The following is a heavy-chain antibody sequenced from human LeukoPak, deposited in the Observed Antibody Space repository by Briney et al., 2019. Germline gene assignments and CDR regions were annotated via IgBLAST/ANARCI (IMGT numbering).Heavy chain of an antibody. J-gene: IGHJ4*02. Sequence: SETRSLTCTVSGGSISSYYWSWIRQPPGKGLEWIGSIHYSGSTTYNPSLKSPVTISVDTSKNQFSLKLSSVTAADTAVYYCARRLGSSSTGFDYWGQGTLVTVSS. D-gene: IGHD2-2*01. V-gene: IGHV4-59*08. CDR2: IHYSGST. CDR3: ARRLGSSSTGFDY. CDR1: GGSISSYY.